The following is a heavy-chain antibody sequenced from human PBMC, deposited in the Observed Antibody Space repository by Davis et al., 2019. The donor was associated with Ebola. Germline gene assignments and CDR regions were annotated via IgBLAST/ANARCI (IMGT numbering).Heavy chain of an antibody. CDR3: ARFTAMVAFFDY. CDR2: ITGSGGSR. D-gene: IGHD5-18*01. V-gene: IGHV3-23*01. Sequence: PSETLSLTCAASGFTFSNYAMSWVRQAPGKGLEWVSSITGSGGSRYHADSVKGRFTISRDNSENTLYLQMNSLRDEDTAVYYCARFTAMVAFFDYWGQGTLVTVSS. J-gene: IGHJ4*02. CDR1: GFTFSNYA.